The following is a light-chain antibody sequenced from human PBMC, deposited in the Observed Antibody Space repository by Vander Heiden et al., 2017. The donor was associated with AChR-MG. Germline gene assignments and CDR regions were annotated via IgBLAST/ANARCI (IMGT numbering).Light chain of an antibody. Sequence: AIRITQSPSSLSASTGASVTITCRASQGISSYLAWYQQKPGKAPKLLIYAASTLQSGVPSRFSGSGAGTDFTLTISCLQSEDFATYYCQQYYSYPPWTFGQGTKVEIK. J-gene: IGKJ1*01. CDR1: QGISSY. CDR2: AAS. V-gene: IGKV1-8*01. CDR3: QQYYSYPPWT.